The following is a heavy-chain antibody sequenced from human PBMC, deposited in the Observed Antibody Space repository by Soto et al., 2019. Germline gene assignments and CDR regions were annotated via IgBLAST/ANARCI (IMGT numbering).Heavy chain of an antibody. CDR2: INPRSSDI. CDR1: GFTFSTYH. CDR3: ARGYCGGGGCYLRRDAIDV. V-gene: IGHV3-21*01. Sequence: EVQLVEAGGGLVMPGGSLRLSCAASGFTFSTYHMNWVRQAPGKGLEWVSSINPRSSDIYYADSVWGRFTISRDNSKNSMDLQMNSLRTEDAAVYYCARGYCGGGGCYLRRDAIDVWGQGTMVTVSS. D-gene: IGHD2-15*01. J-gene: IGHJ3*01.